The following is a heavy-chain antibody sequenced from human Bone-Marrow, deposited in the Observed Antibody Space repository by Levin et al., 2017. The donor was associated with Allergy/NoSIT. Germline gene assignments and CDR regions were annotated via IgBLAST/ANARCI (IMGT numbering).Heavy chain of an antibody. D-gene: IGHD3-10*01. V-gene: IGHV4-4*07. Sequence: SETLSLKCTVSGDPINDYFWIWSRQSAGKGLEWIGRIYFSGSTSYNPSLENRVSMSIDTSKNQFSLTMSSVTVADTAIYFCARDRGAGWFDPWGQGILVSVSS. CDR1: GDPINDYF. J-gene: IGHJ5*02. CDR3: ARDRGAGWFDP. CDR2: IYFSGST.